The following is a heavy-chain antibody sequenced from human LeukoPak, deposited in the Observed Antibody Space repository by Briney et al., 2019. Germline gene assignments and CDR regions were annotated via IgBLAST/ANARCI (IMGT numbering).Heavy chain of an antibody. V-gene: IGHV4-39*07. D-gene: IGHD2-2*01. CDR2: IYYSGST. CDR1: GGSIGSSRYY. Sequence: SETLSLTCTVSGGSIGSSRYYWGWIRQPPGKGLEWIGSIYYSGSTYYNPSLKSRVTISVDTSKNQFSLKLSSVTAADTAVYYCARNWCSGTSCPTGFDPWGRGTLVTVSS. J-gene: IGHJ5*02. CDR3: ARNWCSGTSCPTGFDP.